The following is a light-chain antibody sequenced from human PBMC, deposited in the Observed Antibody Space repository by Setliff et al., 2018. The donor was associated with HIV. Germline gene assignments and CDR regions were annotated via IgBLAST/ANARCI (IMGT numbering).Light chain of an antibody. J-gene: IGLJ1*01. CDR2: QAT. Sequence: QSALTQPASVSGSPGQSITISCTGTSNDVGRYDLVSWYQQHPARAPKLIIYQATRRPSGVSNRFSGSKSGNVASLTISGLQAEDEADYYCCSNTGSNTFVCGTGTKVTVL. CDR3: CSNTGSNTFV. CDR1: SNDVGRYDL. V-gene: IGLV2-23*01.